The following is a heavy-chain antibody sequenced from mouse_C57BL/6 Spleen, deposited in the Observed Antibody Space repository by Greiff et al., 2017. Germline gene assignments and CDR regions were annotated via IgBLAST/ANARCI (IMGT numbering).Heavy chain of an antibody. D-gene: IGHD2-4*01. V-gene: IGHV1-62-2*01. CDR3: ARHEEGYDYVFDY. CDR1: GYTFTEYT. Sequence: QVQLQQSGAELVKPGASVKLSCKASGYTFTEYTIHWVKQRAGQGLEWIGWIYPGSGSIKYNEKFKDKATLTTDKSSSTVYMERSSLASEDSAVYVCARHEEGYDYVFDYWGQGTTLTVSS. J-gene: IGHJ2*01. CDR2: IYPGSGSI.